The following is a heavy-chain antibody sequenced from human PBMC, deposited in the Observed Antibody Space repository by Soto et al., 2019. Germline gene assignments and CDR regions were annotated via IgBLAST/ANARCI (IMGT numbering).Heavy chain of an antibody. CDR1: GFTFSDFT. Sequence: EVQLVESGGGLVQPGESLKLSCAASGFTFSDFTIHWVRQASGKGLEWLGRTRNRGRGYATEYAASGKGRFTMYRDNSKNTAYLQMNRLKSEDVAVYSCTRHDPSAHSDYWGQGTLVTVSS. CDR3: TRHDPSAHSDY. V-gene: IGHV3-73*02. CDR2: TRNRGRGYAT. J-gene: IGHJ4*02.